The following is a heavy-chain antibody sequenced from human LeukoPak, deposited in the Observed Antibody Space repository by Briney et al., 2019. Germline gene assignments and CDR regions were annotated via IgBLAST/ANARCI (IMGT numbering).Heavy chain of an antibody. Sequence: GGSLRLSCAASGFTFSSYAMNWVRQAPGKGLEWVSSISSSSSYIYYADSVKGRFTISRDNAKNSLYLQMNSLRAEDTAVYYCARDLSSSPVLVWGQGTMVTVSS. CDR1: GFTFSSYA. CDR3: ARDLSSSPVLV. J-gene: IGHJ3*01. CDR2: ISSSSSYI. D-gene: IGHD2-2*01. V-gene: IGHV3-21*01.